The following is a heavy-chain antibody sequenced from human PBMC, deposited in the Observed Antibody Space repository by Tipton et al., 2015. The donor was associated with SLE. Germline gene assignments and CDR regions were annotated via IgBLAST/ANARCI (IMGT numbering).Heavy chain of an antibody. D-gene: IGHD4-17*01. J-gene: IGHJ4*02. CDR2: IYHSGSP. CDR1: GGSISSGAYS. CDR3: ARARASTVFDL. Sequence: TLSLPCVVSGGSISSGAYSWSWIRQPPGKGLEWIGSIYHSGSPYYNPSLKSRVTISMDKSMNHFSLKLNSVTAADTAVYYCARARASTVFDLWGQGTLVTVSS. V-gene: IGHV4-30-2*01.